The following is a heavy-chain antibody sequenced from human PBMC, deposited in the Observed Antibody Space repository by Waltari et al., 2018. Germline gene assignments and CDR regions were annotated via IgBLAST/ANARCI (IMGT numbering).Heavy chain of an antibody. CDR1: GFSFTNYL. D-gene: IGHD6-6*01. CDR3: ARHSSSPFDY. V-gene: IGHV5-10-1*03. Sequence: EVQLVQSGAEVKKPGESLRISCKGSGFSFTNYLISWVRQMPGKGLEWMGRIDPSASYTNYSPSFQGHVTISADKSISTAYLQWSSLKASDTAMYYCARHSSSPFDYWGQGTLVTVSS. J-gene: IGHJ4*02. CDR2: IDPSASYT.